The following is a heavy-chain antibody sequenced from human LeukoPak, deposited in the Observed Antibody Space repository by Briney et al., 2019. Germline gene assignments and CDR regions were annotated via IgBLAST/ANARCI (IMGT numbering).Heavy chain of an antibody. CDR3: ASLDTAMVNGAFDI. V-gene: IGHV1-69*02. CDR1: GGTFISYT. J-gene: IGHJ3*02. Sequence: GSSVKVSCKASGGTFISYTISWVRQAPGQGLEWMGRIIPILGIANYAQKFQGRVTITADKSTSTAYMELSSLRSEDTAVYYCASLDTAMVNGAFDIWGQGTMVTVSS. CDR2: IIPILGIA. D-gene: IGHD5-18*01.